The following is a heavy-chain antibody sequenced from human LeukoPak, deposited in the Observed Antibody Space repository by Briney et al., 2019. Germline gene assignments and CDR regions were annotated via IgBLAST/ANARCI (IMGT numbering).Heavy chain of an antibody. CDR3: ARPTYCGSDCYFNFDY. D-gene: IGHD2-21*02. CDR2: IKPNSGVT. V-gene: IGHV1-2*02. CDR1: GYTFATYF. J-gene: IGHJ4*02. Sequence: GASVKVSCKTSGYTFATYFMHWVQQALGQGLEWMGYIKPNSGVTNYAQKFRGRVTMTWDTSISTAYIELSGLTSDDTAIYYCARPTYCGSDCYFNFDYWGQGTLVTVSS.